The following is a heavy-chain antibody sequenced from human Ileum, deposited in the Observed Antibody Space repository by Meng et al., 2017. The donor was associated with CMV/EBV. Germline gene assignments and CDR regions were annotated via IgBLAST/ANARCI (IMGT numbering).Heavy chain of an antibody. CDR2: MHYSGRS. CDR3: ARYYCIGSSCCRTNWFDP. Sequence: SETLSLTCTVSGASINTYYWSWIRQPPGKGLEWIGYMHYSGRSNYDPSLKSRVTISLDLSRNQFSLKLSSVIAADTAVYYCARYYCIGSSCCRTNWFDPWGQGTLVTVSS. CDR1: GASINTYY. V-gene: IGHV4-59*01. D-gene: IGHD2-15*01. J-gene: IGHJ5*02.